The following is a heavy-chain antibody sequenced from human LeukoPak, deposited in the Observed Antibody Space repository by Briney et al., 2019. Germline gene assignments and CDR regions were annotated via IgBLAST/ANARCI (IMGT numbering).Heavy chain of an antibody. V-gene: IGHV1-46*01. J-gene: IGHJ4*02. Sequence: ASVKVSCKASGYTFTSYYMHWVRQAPGQGLEWMGIINPSGGSTSYAQEFQGRVTMTRDTSTSTVYMELSSLRSEDTAVYYCARAGSSSSMGEDYFDYWGQGTLVTVSS. CDR3: ARAGSSSSMGEDYFDY. CDR2: INPSGGST. CDR1: GYTFTSYY. D-gene: IGHD6-6*01.